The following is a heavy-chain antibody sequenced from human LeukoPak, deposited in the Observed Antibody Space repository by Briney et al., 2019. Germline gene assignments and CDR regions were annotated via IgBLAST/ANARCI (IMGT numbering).Heavy chain of an antibody. CDR1: GFTFSSYW. J-gene: IGHJ4*02. CDR2: INTGGTTP. Sequence: GGSLRLSCAASGFTFSSYWMHWVRQAPGKGLVWVSHINTGGTTPIYADSVKGRFTISRDNAKNTLYLQMNGLRAEDTAVYYCARPRGYDTRDFDYWGQGALVTVSS. D-gene: IGHD3-22*01. V-gene: IGHV3-74*01. CDR3: ARPRGYDTRDFDY.